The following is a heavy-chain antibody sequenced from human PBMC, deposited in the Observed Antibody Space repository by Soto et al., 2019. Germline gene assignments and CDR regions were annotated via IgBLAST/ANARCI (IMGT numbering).Heavy chain of an antibody. CDR2: INHSGST. Sequence: SETRCLTWTGYGGLFSPYDWSVIRQPPGKGLEWIGEINHSGSTNYNPSLKSRVTISVDTSKNQFSLKLSSVTAADTAVYYCARGLFYCSGGSCYLLGYSMDVWGKGTTVT. CDR1: GGLFSPYD. CDR3: ARGLFYCSGGSCYLLGYSMDV. D-gene: IGHD2-15*01. J-gene: IGHJ6*03. V-gene: IGHV4-34*01.